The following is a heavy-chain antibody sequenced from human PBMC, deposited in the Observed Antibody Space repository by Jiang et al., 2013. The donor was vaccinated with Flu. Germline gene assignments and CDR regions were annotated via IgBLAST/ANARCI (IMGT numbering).Heavy chain of an antibody. CDR2: ISAYNGNT. CDR3: ARAVWFGETGVYYYYGMDV. V-gene: IGHV1-18*01. J-gene: IGHJ6*02. Sequence: WVRQAPGQGLEWMGWISAYNGNTNYAQKLQGRVTMTTDTSTSTAYMELRSLRSDDTAVYYCARAVWFGETGVYYYYGMDVWGQGTTVTVSS. D-gene: IGHD3-10*01.